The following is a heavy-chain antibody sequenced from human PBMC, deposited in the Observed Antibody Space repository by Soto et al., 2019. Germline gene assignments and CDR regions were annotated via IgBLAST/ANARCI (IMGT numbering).Heavy chain of an antibody. V-gene: IGHV4-30-4*01. CDR2: IYYSGST. D-gene: IGHD3-3*01. CDR1: GGSISSGDYY. CDR3: ARASRYYDFWSGPSLGDY. J-gene: IGHJ4*02. Sequence: SETVSLTCTVSGGSISSGDYYWIWIRQPPGKGLEWIGYIYYSGSTYYNPSLKSRVTISVDTSKNQFSLKLSSVTAADTAVYYCARASRYYDFWSGPSLGDYWGQGTLVTVS.